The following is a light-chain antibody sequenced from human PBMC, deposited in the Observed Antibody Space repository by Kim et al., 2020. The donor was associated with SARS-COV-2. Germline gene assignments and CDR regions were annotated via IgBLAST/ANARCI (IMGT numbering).Light chain of an antibody. J-gene: IGKJ3*01. CDR3: QQYDGSLFT. CDR2: ATS. Sequence: IVLTQSPDTLSLSPGEGATLSCRASQTVSSTSLAWYQQKPGQAPRLLIYATSSRATGIPDRFSGSGSGTDFTLTISRLEPEDFAVYYCQQYDGSLFTFGPGTKVDIK. V-gene: IGKV3-20*01. CDR1: QTVSSTS.